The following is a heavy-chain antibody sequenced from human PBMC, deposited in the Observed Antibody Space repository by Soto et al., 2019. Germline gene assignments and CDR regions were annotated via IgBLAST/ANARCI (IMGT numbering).Heavy chain of an antibody. J-gene: IGHJ6*04. V-gene: IGHV4-39*01. CDR1: GGSISSSSYY. D-gene: IGHD3-10*01. CDR3: ATISTMVRGVIILRALDV. CDR2: IYYSGST. Sequence: SETLSLTCTVSGGSISSSSYYWGWIRQPPGKGLEWIRSIYYSGSTYYNPSLKSRVTISVDTSKNHFSLKLSSVTAADTAVYYCATISTMVRGVIILRALDVWGKGTTVTVSS.